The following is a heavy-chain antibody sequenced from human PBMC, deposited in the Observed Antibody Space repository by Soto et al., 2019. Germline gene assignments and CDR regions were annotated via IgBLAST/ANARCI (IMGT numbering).Heavy chain of an antibody. CDR2: INSDGSST. CDR1: GFTFSRYW. D-gene: IGHD5-18*01. V-gene: IGHV3-74*01. CDR3: ARATWGTGTAMEFSYYYYYGMDV. J-gene: IGHJ6*02. Sequence: GGSLRLSFAASGFTFSRYWMHWVRQAPGKGLVWVSRINSDGSSTSYADSVKGRFTISRDNAKNTLYLQMNSLRAEDTAVYYCARATWGTGTAMEFSYYYYYGMDVSCQATTVTVS.